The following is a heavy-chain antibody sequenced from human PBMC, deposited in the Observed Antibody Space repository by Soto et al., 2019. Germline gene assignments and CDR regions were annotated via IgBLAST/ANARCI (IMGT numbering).Heavy chain of an antibody. CDR3: ARGDYGTGGYPFPYFDY. V-gene: IGHV1-2*02. D-gene: IGHD2-8*02. J-gene: IGHJ4*02. Sequence: HEHLVQSGAEVKRPGASLKVSCKASGYSFTGYYIHWVRQAPGQGLEWMGWINPDSGATNYAQNFQGRVTLTNATSISTASMDLTSLTSDDPAVYYCARGDYGTGGYPFPYFDYWGQGTLVIVSS. CDR2: INPDSGAT. CDR1: GYSFTGYY.